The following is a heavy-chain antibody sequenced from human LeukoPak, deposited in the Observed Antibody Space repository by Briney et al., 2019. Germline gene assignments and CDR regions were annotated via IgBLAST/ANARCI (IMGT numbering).Heavy chain of an antibody. D-gene: IGHD1-26*01. CDR3: ARDIVGATWGGY. V-gene: IGHV4-39*07. CDR1: GGSISSYY. J-gene: IGHJ4*02. CDR2: IYYSGST. Sequence: PSETLSLTCTVSGGSISSYYWGWIRQPPGKGLEWIGSIYYSGSTYYNPSLKSRVTISVDTSKNQFSLKLSSVTAADTAVYYCARDIVGATWGGYWGQGTLVTVSS.